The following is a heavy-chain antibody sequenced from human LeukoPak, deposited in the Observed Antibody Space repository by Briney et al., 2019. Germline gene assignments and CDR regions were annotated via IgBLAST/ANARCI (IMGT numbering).Heavy chain of an antibody. D-gene: IGHD3-3*01. Sequence: PSETLSLTCAVYGGSFSGYYWSWIRQPPGKGLGWIGEINHSGSTNYNPSLKSRVTISVDTSKNQFSLKLSSVTAADTAVYYCARGGSITIFGVVIMSWFDPWGQGTLVTVSS. CDR2: INHSGST. J-gene: IGHJ5*02. CDR3: ARGGSITIFGVVIMSWFDP. V-gene: IGHV4-34*01. CDR1: GGSFSGYY.